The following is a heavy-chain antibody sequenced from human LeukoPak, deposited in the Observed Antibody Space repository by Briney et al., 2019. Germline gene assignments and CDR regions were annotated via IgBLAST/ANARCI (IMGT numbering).Heavy chain of an antibody. Sequence: ASVKVSCKASGGTFSSYAISWVRQAPGQGLEWMGRIIPILGIANYAQKFQGRVTITADKSTSTAYMELSSLRSEDTAVYYCASSLDTAMVLNWGQGTLVPVSS. CDR3: ASSLDTAMVLN. J-gene: IGHJ4*02. CDR2: IIPILGIA. CDR1: GGTFSSYA. V-gene: IGHV1-69*04. D-gene: IGHD5-18*01.